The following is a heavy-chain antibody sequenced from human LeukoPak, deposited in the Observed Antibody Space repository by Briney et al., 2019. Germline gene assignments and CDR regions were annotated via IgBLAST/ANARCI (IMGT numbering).Heavy chain of an antibody. Sequence: LRLSCAASGFTFSSYAMSWVRQAPGKGLEWIGYIYYSGSTYYNPSLKSRVTISVDTSKNQFSLKLSSVTAADTAVYYCARGYDFWSGYYQNWFDPWGQGTLVTVSS. CDR1: GFTFSSYA. J-gene: IGHJ5*02. V-gene: IGHV4-30-4*08. D-gene: IGHD3-3*01. CDR2: IYYSGST. CDR3: ARGYDFWSGYYQNWFDP.